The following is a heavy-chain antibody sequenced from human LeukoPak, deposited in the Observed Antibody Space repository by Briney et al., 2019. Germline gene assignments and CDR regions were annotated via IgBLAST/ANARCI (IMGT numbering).Heavy chain of an antibody. CDR2: IYHSGST. CDR3: ARLTDSSARGYFQH. V-gene: IGHV4-30-2*01. J-gene: IGHJ1*01. CDR1: GGSISSGGYS. D-gene: IGHD3-22*01. Sequence: SETLSLTCAVSGGSISSGGYSWSWIRQPPGKGLEWIGYIYHSGSTYYNTSLKSRVTISVDTSKNQFSLKLSSVTAADTAVYYCARLTDSSARGYFQHWGQGTLVTVSS.